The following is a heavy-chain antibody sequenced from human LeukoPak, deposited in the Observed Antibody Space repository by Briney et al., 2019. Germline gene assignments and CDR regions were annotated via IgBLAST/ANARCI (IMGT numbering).Heavy chain of an antibody. CDR1: GITVSNYG. J-gene: IGHJ4*02. CDR2: TSGSGGST. D-gene: IGHD3-22*01. CDR3: AKRGVVIRVILVGFHKEAYYFDS. V-gene: IGHV3-23*01. Sequence: PGGSLRLSCAVSGITVSNYGMSWVGQAPGKGLEWVAGTSGSGGSTHYADSVKGRFTISRDNPRNTLYLQMNSLRPEDTAVYFCAKRGVVIRVILVGFHKEAYYFDSWGQGALVTVSS.